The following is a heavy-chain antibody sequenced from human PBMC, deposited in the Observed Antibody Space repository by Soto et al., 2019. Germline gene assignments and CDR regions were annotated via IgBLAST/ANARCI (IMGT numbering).Heavy chain of an antibody. CDR3: ARREGTNYYGSASYGLRIWFDP. Sequence: ASVKVSCKASGYTFTSYYMHWVRQAPGQGLEWMGIINPRDGSTNYAQKFQGRVTKTRDTSTSTVYMELSSLGSEDTAVYYCARREGTNYYGSASYGLRIWFDPWGQGTLVTVSS. CDR1: GYTFTSYY. J-gene: IGHJ5*02. D-gene: IGHD3-10*01. CDR2: INPRDGST. V-gene: IGHV1-46*01.